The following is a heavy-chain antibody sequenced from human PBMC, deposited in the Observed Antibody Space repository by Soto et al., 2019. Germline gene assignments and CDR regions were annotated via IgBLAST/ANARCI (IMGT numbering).Heavy chain of an antibody. J-gene: IGHJ5*02. CDR3: ARGQQLVANWLDP. CDR1: GFPFSDSY. CDR2: ISSTGSTP. Sequence: PGGSLRLSCAASGFPFSDSYMAWIRQAPGKGLEEIATISSTGSTPYYADSVKGRFTIPRDNAQNSLYLEMNNLRAEDTAVYYCARGQQLVANWLDPWGQGILVTVSS. D-gene: IGHD6-6*01. V-gene: IGHV3-11*01.